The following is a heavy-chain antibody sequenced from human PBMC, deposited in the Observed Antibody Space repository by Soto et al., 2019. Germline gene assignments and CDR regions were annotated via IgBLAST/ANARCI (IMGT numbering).Heavy chain of an antibody. CDR1: GFTFSNYA. D-gene: IGHD3-10*01. J-gene: IGHJ6*02. Sequence: EVQLLESGGDLVQPGGSLRLSCEASGFTFSNYAMSWVRQAPGKALEWVTGISARGGTTYYVDSVKGRFTISRDNSKNTLYQQMDALRAEYRDVYYCAKDRGFGAGHGMDVWGQGTTVTVSS. CDR3: AKDRGFGAGHGMDV. CDR2: ISARGGTT. V-gene: IGHV3-23*01.